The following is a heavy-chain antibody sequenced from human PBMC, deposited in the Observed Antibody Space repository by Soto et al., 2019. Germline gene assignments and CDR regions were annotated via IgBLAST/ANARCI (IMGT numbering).Heavy chain of an antibody. CDR2: ISPFNGNT. J-gene: IGHJ5*02. CDR3: ARGGPRYDSESYGYAWLDT. CDR1: GYTFTTYG. Sequence: QVQLVQSGGEVKKPGASVKLSCKPSGYTFTTYGHNWVRQAPGQGLEWMGWISPFNGNTKYAQEFQDRLTLTTDTSATTVYMELRSLTSDDTAVDYCARGGPRYDSESYGYAWLDTWGPGTLVIVSS. V-gene: IGHV1-18*04. D-gene: IGHD3-16*01.